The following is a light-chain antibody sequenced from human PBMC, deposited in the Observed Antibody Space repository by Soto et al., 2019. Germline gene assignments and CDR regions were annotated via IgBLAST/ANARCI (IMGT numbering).Light chain of an antibody. Sequence: QAVVTQEPSLTVSPGGTVTLTCASSTGAVTGGYYPNWLQRKPGQAPRPLIYSTSNKHSWTPARFSGSLLGDKAALTLSGVQPEDEAEYYCLLDYGGAQLIFGGGTKLTVL. CDR3: LLDYGGAQLI. CDR2: STS. CDR1: TGAVTGGYY. V-gene: IGLV7-43*01. J-gene: IGLJ2*01.